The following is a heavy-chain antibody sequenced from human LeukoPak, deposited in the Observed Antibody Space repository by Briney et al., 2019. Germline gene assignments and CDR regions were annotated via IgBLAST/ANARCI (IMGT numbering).Heavy chain of an antibody. Sequence: ASVKVSCKTSGYTLTDSYMHWVRQAPGQGLEWLAWINPNSGDTNYAQKFQGRVTVTSDTSISTAYMELSGLTSDDTAVYFCAREEQYRNYFDDWGQGTLVTVYS. CDR3: AREEQYRNYFDD. D-gene: IGHD1/OR15-1a*01. CDR2: INPNSGDT. CDR1: GYTLTDSY. V-gene: IGHV1-2*02. J-gene: IGHJ4*02.